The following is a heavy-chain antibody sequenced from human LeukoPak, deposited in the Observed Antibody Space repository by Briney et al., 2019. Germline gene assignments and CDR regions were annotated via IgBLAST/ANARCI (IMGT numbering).Heavy chain of an antibody. Sequence: NSSETLSLTCTVSGGSISSYYWSWIRQPPGKGLEWIGYIYYSGSTNYNPSLKSRVTISVDTSKNQFSLKLSSVTAADTAVYYCARLGYYYDSSGSSDAFDIWGQGTMVTVSS. CDR3: ARLGYYYDSSGSSDAFDI. CDR1: GGSISSYY. J-gene: IGHJ3*02. V-gene: IGHV4-59*08. CDR2: IYYSGST. D-gene: IGHD3-22*01.